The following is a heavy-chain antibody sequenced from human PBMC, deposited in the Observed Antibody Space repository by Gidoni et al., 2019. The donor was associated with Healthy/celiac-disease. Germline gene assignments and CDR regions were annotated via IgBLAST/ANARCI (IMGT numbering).Heavy chain of an antibody. CDR3: ARVPAVAGKSGNWFDP. V-gene: IGHV1-69*06. Sequence: QVQLVQSGAEVKKPGSSVKVSCKASGGTFSSYAISWVRQAPGQGLEWMGGIIPIFGTANYAQKFQGRVTITADKSTSTAYMELSSLRSEDTAVYYCARVPAVAGKSGNWFDPWGQGTLVTVSS. CDR1: GGTFSSYA. CDR2: IIPIFGTA. D-gene: IGHD6-19*01. J-gene: IGHJ5*02.